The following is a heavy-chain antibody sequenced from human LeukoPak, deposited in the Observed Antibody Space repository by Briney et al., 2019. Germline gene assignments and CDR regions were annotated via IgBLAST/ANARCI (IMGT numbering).Heavy chain of an antibody. CDR1: GFTFSSYG. Sequence: GGFLRLSCAASGFTFSSYGMSWIRQAPGKGLEWVSTISGDGGGTYYADSVKGRFTISRDNSQNTLFLQMNSLRADDTAVYYCAKGGGGYLDYWGQGALVTVSS. V-gene: IGHV3-23*01. CDR2: ISGDGGGT. CDR3: AKGGGGYLDY. J-gene: IGHJ4*02.